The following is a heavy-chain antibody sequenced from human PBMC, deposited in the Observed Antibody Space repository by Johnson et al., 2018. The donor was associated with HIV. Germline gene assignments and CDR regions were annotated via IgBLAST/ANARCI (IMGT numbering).Heavy chain of an antibody. CDR2: ISYDGSNK. Sequence: QVQLVESGGGLVQPGGSLRLSCAASRFTFSNYDIYWVRQAPGKGLEWVAVISYDGSNKYYADSVKGRFSISRDNAKNSLDLQMNSLRAEETAVYYCARDTSGEGRAFDIWGQGTMVTVSS. J-gene: IGHJ3*02. CDR1: RFTFSNYD. D-gene: IGHD3-10*01. CDR3: ARDTSGEGRAFDI. V-gene: IGHV3-30-3*01.